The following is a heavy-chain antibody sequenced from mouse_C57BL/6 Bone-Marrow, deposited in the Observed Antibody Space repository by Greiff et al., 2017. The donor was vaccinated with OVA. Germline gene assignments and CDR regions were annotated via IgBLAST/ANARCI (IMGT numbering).Heavy chain of an antibody. CDR2: IYPSDSET. CDR1: GYTFTSYW. D-gene: IGHD2-1*01. V-gene: IGHV1-61*01. Sequence: QVQLQQPGAELVRPGSSVKLSCKASGYTFTSYWMDWVKQRPGQGLEWIGNIYPSDSETHYNQKFKDKATLTVDKSSSTAYMQLSSLTSEDSAVYYWARYYYGNYEYFDYWGQGTTLTVSS. J-gene: IGHJ2*01. CDR3: ARYYYGNYEYFDY.